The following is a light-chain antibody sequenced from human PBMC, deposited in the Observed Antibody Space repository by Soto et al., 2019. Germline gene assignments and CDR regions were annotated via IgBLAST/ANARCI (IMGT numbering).Light chain of an antibody. V-gene: IGKV4-1*01. CDR2: WAS. CDR1: QSVLYSSNNKNY. CDR3: QQYYSTSLT. Sequence: DIVMTQSPDSLAVSLGERATINCKSSQSVLYSSNNKNYLAWYQQKPGQPPKLLIYWASTRESGVPDRFSGSGSGTDCTLTLSSLQAEDVAVYYCQQYYSTSLTFGQGTKVEIK. J-gene: IGKJ1*01.